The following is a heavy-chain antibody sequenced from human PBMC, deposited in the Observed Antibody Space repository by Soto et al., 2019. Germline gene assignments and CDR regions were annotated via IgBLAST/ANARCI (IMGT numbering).Heavy chain of an antibody. CDR1: GGTFSTHA. V-gene: IGHV1-69*06. CDR3: ARGWETVGTTTPFAY. J-gene: IGHJ4*02. Sequence: QVQLVQSGAEVKKPGSSVKVSCKASGGTFSTHAISWVRQAPGQGLEWMGGIIPIFGTANYAQKFQGRVTITADKSTSTAYMEVRSLRSDDTAVYYCARGWETVGTTTPFAYWGQGTLVTVPS. D-gene: IGHD1-26*01. CDR2: IIPIFGTA.